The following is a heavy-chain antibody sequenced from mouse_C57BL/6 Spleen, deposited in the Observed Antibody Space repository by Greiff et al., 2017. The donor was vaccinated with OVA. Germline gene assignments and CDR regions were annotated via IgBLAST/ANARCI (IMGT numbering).Heavy chain of an antibody. Sequence: EVQLQQSGPELVKPGASVKISCKASGYSFTGYYMNWVKQSPEKSLEWIGEINPNTGGTTYNQKFKAKATLTVDKSSSTAYMQLKSLTSEDSAVYYCARWGTTDYFDYWGQGTTLTVSS. V-gene: IGHV1-42*01. CDR3: ARWGTTDYFDY. J-gene: IGHJ2*01. CDR1: GYSFTGYY. D-gene: IGHD1-1*01. CDR2: INPNTGGT.